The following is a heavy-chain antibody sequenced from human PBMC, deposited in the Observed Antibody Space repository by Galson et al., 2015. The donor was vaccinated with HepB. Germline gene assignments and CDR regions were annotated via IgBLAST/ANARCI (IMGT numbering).Heavy chain of an antibody. Sequence: SETPSLTCSVSHGSINNYYWSWIRQSPGNRLEWIGYIYYNGDTTYNPSLGYRVGMSVDTSINQVSLWLTSVTAADTAVYYCARHPGRGSVGYAFDLWGQGTLVTVSA. CDR2: IYYNGDT. CDR1: HGSINNYY. CDR3: ARHPGRGSVGYAFDL. V-gene: IGHV4-59*08. J-gene: IGHJ4*02. D-gene: IGHD5-12*01.